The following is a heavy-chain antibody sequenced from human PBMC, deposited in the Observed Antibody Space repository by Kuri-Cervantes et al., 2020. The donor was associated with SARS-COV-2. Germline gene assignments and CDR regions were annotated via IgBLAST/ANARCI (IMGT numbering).Heavy chain of an antibody. CDR1: GFTFSSYG. V-gene: IGHV3-30*02. CDR3: AKALEGGATSLYYYYYYMDV. D-gene: IGHD1-26*01. Sequence: GESLKISCAAPGFTFSSYGMHWVRQAPGKGLEWVAFIRYDGSNKYYADSVKGRFTISRDNSKNTLYLQMNSLRAEDTAVYYCAKALEGGATSLYYYYYYMDVWGKGTTVTVSS. CDR2: IRYDGSNK. J-gene: IGHJ6*03.